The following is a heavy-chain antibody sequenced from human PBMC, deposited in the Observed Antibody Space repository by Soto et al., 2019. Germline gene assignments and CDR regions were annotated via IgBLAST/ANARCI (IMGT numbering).Heavy chain of an antibody. CDR1: GFTFSSYY. CDR2: IRSDGSIT. CDR3: ARAGPSASYFYTMDV. V-gene: IGHV3-74*01. Sequence: EVQLVEPGGGLVQPGGSLRLSCAASGFTFSSYYMHWVRQAPGKGLEWVSRIRSDGSITHYADSVKGRFTISRDNAKNTLYLQMNSLRAEDTAVFYCARAGPSASYFYTMDVWGQGITVTVSS. J-gene: IGHJ6*02.